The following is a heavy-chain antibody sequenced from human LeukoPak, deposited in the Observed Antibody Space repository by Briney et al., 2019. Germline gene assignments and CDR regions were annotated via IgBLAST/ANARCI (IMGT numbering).Heavy chain of an antibody. CDR1: RFTFSDYY. V-gene: IGHV3-11*04. Sequence: GGSLRLSCAASRFTFSDYYMSWIRQAPGKGLEWVSYINISGSTVYYADSVKGRFTISRDNAKNSLYLHMNSLRAEDTAVYYCARAGDYGDQTWFDPWGQGTLVTVSS. D-gene: IGHD4-17*01. CDR3: ARAGDYGDQTWFDP. J-gene: IGHJ5*02. CDR2: INISGSTV.